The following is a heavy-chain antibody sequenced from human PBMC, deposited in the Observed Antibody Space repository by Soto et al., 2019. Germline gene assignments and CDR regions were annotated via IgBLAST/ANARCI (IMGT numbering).Heavy chain of an antibody. CDR3: ARAKLLGYSSSAIDY. D-gene: IGHD6-13*01. V-gene: IGHV4-59*01. CDR2: IYYSGST. CDR1: GGSISSYY. Sequence: KSSETLSLTCTVSGGSISSYYWSWIRQPPGKGLEWIGYIYYSGSTNYNPSLKSRVTISVDTSKNQFSLKLSSVTAADTAVYYCARAKLLGYSSSAIDYWGQGTLVTVSS. J-gene: IGHJ4*02.